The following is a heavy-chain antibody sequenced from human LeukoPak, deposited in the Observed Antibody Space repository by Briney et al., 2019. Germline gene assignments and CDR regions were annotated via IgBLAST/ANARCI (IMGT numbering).Heavy chain of an antibody. J-gene: IGHJ6*02. V-gene: IGHV5-10-1*01. CDR1: GYSFTSYW. CDR3: ARVWRYCSGGSCYAYYYGMDV. Sequence: EESLRISCKGSGYSFTSYWISWVRQMPGKGLEWMGRIDPSDSYTNYSPSFQGHVTISADKSTSTAYLQWSSLKASDTAMYYCARVWRYCSGGSCYAYYYGMDVWGQGTTVTVSS. D-gene: IGHD2-15*01. CDR2: IDPSDSYT.